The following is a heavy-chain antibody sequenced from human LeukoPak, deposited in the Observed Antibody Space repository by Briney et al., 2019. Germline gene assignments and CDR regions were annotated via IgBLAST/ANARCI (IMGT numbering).Heavy chain of an antibody. D-gene: IGHD3-10*01. CDR3: ARELLWFGESYFDY. CDR1: GFPVSTNY. V-gene: IGHV3-66*01. Sequence: PGGSLRLSCAASGFPVSTNYMSWVPQAPGKGWEWVSVIYSGGSTYYADSVKGRFTISRDNSKNTLYLQMNSLRAEDTAVYYCARELLWFGESYFDYWGQGTLVTVSS. J-gene: IGHJ4*02. CDR2: IYSGGST.